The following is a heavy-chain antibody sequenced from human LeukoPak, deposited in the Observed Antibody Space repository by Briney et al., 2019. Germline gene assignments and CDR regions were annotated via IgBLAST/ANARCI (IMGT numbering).Heavy chain of an antibody. CDR1: GGSISSYY. Sequence: SETLSLTCTVSGGSISSYYWGWIRQPAGKGLEWIGRIYTSGSTNYNPSLKSRVTMSVDTSKNQFSLKLSSVTAADTAVYYCAGTKRDPWYFDLWGRGTLVTVSS. CDR3: AGTKRDPWYFDL. D-gene: IGHD1-1*01. V-gene: IGHV4-4*07. J-gene: IGHJ2*01. CDR2: IYTSGST.